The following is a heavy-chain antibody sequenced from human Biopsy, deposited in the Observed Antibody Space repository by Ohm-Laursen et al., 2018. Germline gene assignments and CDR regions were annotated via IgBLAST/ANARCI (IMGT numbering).Heavy chain of an antibody. D-gene: IGHD2-21*02. J-gene: IGHJ2*01. V-gene: IGHV1-2*02. CDR1: GYTSTAFS. CDR2: INPKSGDT. Sequence: ASVKVSCKPSGYTSTAFSVHWLRQAPGQGLEWMGWINPKSGDTDYPQNFQGRVSMTRDTSISTAYMYLSRLRSDDTAVYYCARGRRQCSGACSRWYFDLWGRGTLVTVSS. CDR3: ARGRRQCSGACSRWYFDL.